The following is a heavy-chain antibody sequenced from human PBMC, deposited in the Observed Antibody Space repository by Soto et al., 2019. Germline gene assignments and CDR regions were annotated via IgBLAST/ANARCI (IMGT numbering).Heavy chain of an antibody. V-gene: IGHV4-59*01. Sequence: PSETLSLTCTVSGGSISSYYWSWIRQPPGKGLEWIGYIYYSGSTNYHPSLKSRVTISVDTSKNQFSLKLSSVTAADTAVYYCARMAPFDSSGSGNYFDYWGQGTLVTVSS. CDR3: ARMAPFDSSGSGNYFDY. J-gene: IGHJ4*02. CDR1: GGSISSYY. D-gene: IGHD6-19*01. CDR2: IYYSGST.